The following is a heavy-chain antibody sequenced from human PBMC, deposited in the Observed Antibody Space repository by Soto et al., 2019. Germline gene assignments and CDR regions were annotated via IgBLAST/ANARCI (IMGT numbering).Heavy chain of an antibody. V-gene: IGHV3-23*01. CDR1: GXTFSSYC. D-gene: IGHD2-2*01. CDR2: ISDSGDST. J-gene: IGHJ4*02. Sequence: GSLRLSCAASGXTFSSYCMSWVRQAPGKGLEWVSCISDSGDSTYYADSMSGRFTISLDNSNNTLYLQMNRLRPEDTAMYYCVKDLYRSSTMPCLDHWGQGALVTVSP. CDR3: VKDLYRSSTMPCLDH.